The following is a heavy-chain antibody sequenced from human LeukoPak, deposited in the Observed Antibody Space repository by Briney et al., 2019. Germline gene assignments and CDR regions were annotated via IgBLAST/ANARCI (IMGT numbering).Heavy chain of an antibody. D-gene: IGHD6-19*01. CDR3: ASNLAVAGTGSFDY. J-gene: IGHJ4*02. CDR1: GYTFTSYG. Sequence: GASVKVSCKASGYTFTSYGISWVRQAPGQGLEWMGWISAYNGNTNYAQKLQGRVTMTTDTSTSTAYMELRSLRSDDTAVYYCASNLAVAGTGSFDYWGQGTLVTVSS. CDR2: ISAYNGNT. V-gene: IGHV1-18*01.